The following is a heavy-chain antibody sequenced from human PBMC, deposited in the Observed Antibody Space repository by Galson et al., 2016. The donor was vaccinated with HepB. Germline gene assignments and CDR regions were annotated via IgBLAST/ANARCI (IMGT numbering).Heavy chain of an antibody. V-gene: IGHV1-8*01. CDR3: ARGLYPFLVPVSTLSADYGMDG. CDR2: MNPNSGNT. CDR1: GYTFTSYD. J-gene: IGHJ6*02. D-gene: IGHD4-11*01. Sequence: SVKVSCKASGYTFTSYDINWVRQATGQGLEWMGWMNPNSGNTAYAQKFQGRVTMTRNTTISTAYMELSTLRSEDAAVYYCARGLYPFLVPVSTLSADYGMDGWGQGTTVTVSS.